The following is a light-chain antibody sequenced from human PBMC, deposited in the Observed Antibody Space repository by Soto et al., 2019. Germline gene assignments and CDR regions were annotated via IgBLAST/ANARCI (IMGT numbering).Light chain of an antibody. Sequence: QSVLTQPPSASGTPGQRVTISCSGSSSNIGRNTVNWYQQLPGTAPKLLIYNNNQRPSGVPDRFSGSKSGTSASLAISGLQSEDETDYYCAAWDESLNHPVFGGGTKLTVL. CDR1: SSNIGRNT. CDR3: AAWDESLNHPV. CDR2: NNN. V-gene: IGLV1-44*01. J-gene: IGLJ2*01.